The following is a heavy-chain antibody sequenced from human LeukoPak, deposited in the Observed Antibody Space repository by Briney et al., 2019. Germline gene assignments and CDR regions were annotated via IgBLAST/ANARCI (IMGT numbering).Heavy chain of an antibody. Sequence: GESLKISCKGSGFSFTSYWINWVRQMPGKGLEWMGRIDPSDSHSNYSPSFQGRVTISADKSISTAYLQWNSLKASDTAIYYCVRLEDTTSPGCFDPWGQGTLVTVSS. J-gene: IGHJ5*02. CDR1: GFSFTSYW. V-gene: IGHV5-10-1*01. CDR3: VRLEDTTSPGCFDP. CDR2: IDPSDSHS. D-gene: IGHD2-2*01.